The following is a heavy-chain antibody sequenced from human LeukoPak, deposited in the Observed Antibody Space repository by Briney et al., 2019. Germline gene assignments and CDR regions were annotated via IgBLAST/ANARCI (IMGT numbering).Heavy chain of an antibody. D-gene: IGHD3/OR15-3a*01. CDR2: IYNSGST. CDR1: VGSISTDY. Sequence: SETLSLTCTGCVGSISTDYWSWLRQPPGKGLEWIGYIYNSGSTNYNPSLMSRVTISVDTSKNQFSLKLSSVTAADTAVYYCARGRRLFMIFGGSFDPWGQGTLVTVSS. J-gene: IGHJ5*02. CDR3: ARGRRLFMIFGGSFDP. V-gene: IGHV4-59*01.